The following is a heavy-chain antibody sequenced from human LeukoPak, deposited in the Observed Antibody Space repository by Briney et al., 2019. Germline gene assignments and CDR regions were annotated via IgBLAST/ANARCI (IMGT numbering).Heavy chain of an antibody. CDR2: INHSGST. V-gene: IGHV4-34*01. CDR3: ASGSEYSSSYFDY. J-gene: IGHJ4*02. Sequence: SETLSLTCAVYGGSFSGYYWSWIRQPPGKGLEWIGEINHSGSTNYNPSLKSRVTISVDTSKNQFSLKLSSVTAADTAVYYCASGSEYSSSYFDYWGQGTLVTVSS. D-gene: IGHD6-6*01. CDR1: GGSFSGYY.